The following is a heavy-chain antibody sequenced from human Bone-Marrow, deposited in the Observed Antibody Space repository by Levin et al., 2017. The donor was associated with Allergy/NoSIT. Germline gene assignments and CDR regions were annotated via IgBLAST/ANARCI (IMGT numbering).Heavy chain of an antibody. CDR2: TNGDGSKT. CDR3: AKSAGYSSGSYVDH. V-gene: IGHV3-23*01. J-gene: IGHJ4*02. D-gene: IGHD6-19*01. Sequence: GESLKISCATSGFTVGTFAMSWVRQAPGKGLEWVSGTNGDGSKTYYADSVKGRFTISKDISQNMLYLEMNRLRAEDTAVFYCAKSAGYSSGSYVDHWGQGILVIVSS. CDR1: GFTVGTFA.